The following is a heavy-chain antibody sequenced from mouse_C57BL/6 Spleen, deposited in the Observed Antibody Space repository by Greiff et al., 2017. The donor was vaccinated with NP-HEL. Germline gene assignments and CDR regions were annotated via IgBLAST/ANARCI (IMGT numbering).Heavy chain of an antibody. J-gene: IGHJ3*01. CDR3: ARDYYEGVAY. V-gene: IGHV1-82*01. CDR2: IYPGDGDT. Sequence: VQLQQSGPELVKPGPSVKISCKASGYAFSSSWMNWVKQRPGKGLEWIGRIYPGDGDTNYNGKFKGKATLTADKSSSTAYMQLSSLTSEDSAVYFCARDYYEGVAYWGQGTLVTVSA. D-gene: IGHD1-1*01. CDR1: GYAFSSSW.